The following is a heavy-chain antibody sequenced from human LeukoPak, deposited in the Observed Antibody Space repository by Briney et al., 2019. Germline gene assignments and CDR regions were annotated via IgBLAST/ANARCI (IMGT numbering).Heavy chain of an antibody. CDR2: ISGSGGST. CDR3: AKDRAPFYYDSSGYVDY. V-gene: IGHV3-23*01. CDR1: GFTFSSYA. J-gene: IGHJ4*02. Sequence: GGSLRLSCAASGFTFSSYAMSWVRQAPGKGLEWVSAISGSGGSTYYADSVKGRFTISRDNSKNTLYLQMNSLRAEDTAVYHCAKDRAPFYYDSSGYVDYWGQGTLVTVSS. D-gene: IGHD3-22*01.